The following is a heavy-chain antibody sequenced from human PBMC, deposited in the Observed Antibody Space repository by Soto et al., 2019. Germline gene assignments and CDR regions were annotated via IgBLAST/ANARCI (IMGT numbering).Heavy chain of an antibody. Sequence: WSLRLSCTVSVFTFSSSAMSWVRQAPGRGLEWVSGISGSGAGTYYADSVKGRFTISRDNSKNTLYLQMSGLRAEDTAVYYCAKGPTIFGAVISFDYYYGMYVWGQGTPVTVSS. V-gene: IGHV3-23*01. CDR2: ISGSGAGT. CDR3: AKGPTIFGAVISFDYYYGMYV. CDR1: VFTFSSSA. D-gene: IGHD3-3*01. J-gene: IGHJ6*02.